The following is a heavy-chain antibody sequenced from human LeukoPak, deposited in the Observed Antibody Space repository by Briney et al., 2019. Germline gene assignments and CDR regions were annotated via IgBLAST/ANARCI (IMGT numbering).Heavy chain of an antibody. V-gene: IGHV3-64D*09. CDR1: GFTFSIYT. Sequence: PGGSLRLSCSASGFTFSIYTMYWVRQAPGKGLEYVSGISSNGGSTYYADSVKGRFTISRDNSRDTLYLHMSNLRAEDTAVYYCVKPSYGDSFLDYWGQGTLVTVSS. CDR3: VKPSYGDSFLDY. CDR2: ISSNGGST. D-gene: IGHD4-17*01. J-gene: IGHJ4*02.